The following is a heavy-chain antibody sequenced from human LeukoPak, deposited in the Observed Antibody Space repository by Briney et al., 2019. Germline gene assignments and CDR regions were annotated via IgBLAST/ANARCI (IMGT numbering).Heavy chain of an antibody. CDR1: GYAFTSYD. D-gene: IGHD3-10*01. CDR3: ARISHYYGSEIEY. J-gene: IGHJ4*02. V-gene: IGHV1-18*01. Sequence: GASVKASCKASGYAFTSYDITWVRQAPGQGLEWMGWISAYNGNTNYAQKVQGRVTMTTDTSTSTAYMDLRSLRSDDTAVYHCARISHYYGSEIEYWGQGTLVTVSS. CDR2: ISAYNGNT.